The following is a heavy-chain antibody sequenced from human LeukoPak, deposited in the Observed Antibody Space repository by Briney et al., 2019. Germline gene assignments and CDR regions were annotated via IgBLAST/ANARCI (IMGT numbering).Heavy chain of an antibody. V-gene: IGHV4-4*02. J-gene: IGHJ4*02. D-gene: IGHD4-17*01. CDR3: ARARPDYGDYAFGY. CDR2: IYHSGST. Sequence: PSETLSLTCAVSGGSISSSNWWSWVRQPPGKGLEWIGEIYHSGSTNYNPSLKSRVTISVDKSRNQFSLKLSSVTAADTAVYYCARARPDYGDYAFGYWGQGTLVTVSS. CDR1: GGSISSSNW.